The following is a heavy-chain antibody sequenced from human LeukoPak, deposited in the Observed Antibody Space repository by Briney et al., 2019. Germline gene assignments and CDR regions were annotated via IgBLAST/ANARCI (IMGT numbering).Heavy chain of an antibody. CDR3: ARRFQAMITDWFDP. CDR2: MFYTGRN. Sequence: PSETLSLTCTVSGASISTTPYYWGWIRQPPGKGLEWIGSMFYTGRNYSNSSLKSRVTISVDTSKNQFSLRLSSVTAADTAVYYCARRFQAMITDWFDPWGQGTLVTVSS. CDR1: GASISTTPYY. V-gene: IGHV4-39*01. J-gene: IGHJ5*02. D-gene: IGHD3-16*01.